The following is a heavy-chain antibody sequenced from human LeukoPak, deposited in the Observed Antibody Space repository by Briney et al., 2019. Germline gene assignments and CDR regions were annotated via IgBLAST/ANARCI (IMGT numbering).Heavy chain of an antibody. V-gene: IGHV3-53*01. J-gene: IGHJ4*02. D-gene: IGHD4-23*01. Sequence: GGSLRLSCAASGFTVSSNYMSWVRQAPGEGLEWVSVIYSDGSTYYADSVKGRFTISRDNSKNTLYLQMNSLRAEDTAVYYCARDIYGANPFDYWGQGTLVTVSS. CDR1: GFTVSSNY. CDR3: ARDIYGANPFDY. CDR2: IYSDGST.